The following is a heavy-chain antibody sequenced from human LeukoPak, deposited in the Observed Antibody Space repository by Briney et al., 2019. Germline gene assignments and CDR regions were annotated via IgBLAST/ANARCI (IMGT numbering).Heavy chain of an antibody. CDR3: ARGRGYYDSSGYSPLDEYFQH. V-gene: IGHV4-34*01. D-gene: IGHD3-22*01. J-gene: IGHJ1*01. Sequence: SETLSLTCAVYGGSSSGYYWSWIRQPPGKGLEWIGEINHSGSTNYNPSLKSRVTISVDTSKNQFSLKLSSVTAADTAVYYCARGRGYYDSSGYSPLDEYFQHWGQGTLVTVSS. CDR1: GGSSSGYY. CDR2: INHSGST.